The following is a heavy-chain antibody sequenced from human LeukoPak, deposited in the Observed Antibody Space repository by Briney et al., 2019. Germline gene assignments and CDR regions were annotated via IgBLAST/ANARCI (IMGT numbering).Heavy chain of an antibody. V-gene: IGHV1-69*04. CDR2: IIPILGIA. D-gene: IGHD6-13*01. CDR1: GGTFSSYA. CDR3: ARGDSSSWYFDY. J-gene: IGHJ4*02. Sequence: SVKVSCKASGGTFSSYAISWVRQAPGQGLEWMGRIIPILGIANYAQKFQGRVTITADKSTSTAYMELSSLRSGNTAVYYCARGDSSSWYFDYWGQGTLVTVSS.